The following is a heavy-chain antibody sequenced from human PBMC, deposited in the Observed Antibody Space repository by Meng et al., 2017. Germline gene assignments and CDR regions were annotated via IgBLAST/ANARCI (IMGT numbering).Heavy chain of an antibody. CDR1: GGSVGSGNYY. V-gene: IGHV4-61*01. J-gene: IGHJ4*02. CDR2: IVYSGST. D-gene: IGHD4-17*01. CDR3: ARDVGGDYETLFDY. Sequence: VSLQQLGPDLVGPAGTLSLSCMSSGGSVGSGNYYWSWIRQPPGKGLEWIGYIVYSGSTTYNPSLKTRVTISVDTSKNQFSLKLTSVTAADTAVYFCARDVGGDYETLFDYWGQGTLVTVSS.